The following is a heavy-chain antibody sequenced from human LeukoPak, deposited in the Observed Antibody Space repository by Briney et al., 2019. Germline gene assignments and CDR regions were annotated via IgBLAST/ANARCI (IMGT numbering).Heavy chain of an antibody. CDR3: ARDRGDSSGNDAFDI. Sequence: GGSLRLSCAASGFTFSSYSMNWVRQAPGKGLEWVSSISSSSSYIYYADSVKGRFTISRDNAKNSLYLQMNSLRAEDMAVYYCARDRGDSSGNDAFDIWGQGTMVTVSS. CDR2: ISSSSSYI. J-gene: IGHJ3*02. V-gene: IGHV3-21*01. CDR1: GFTFSSYS. D-gene: IGHD3-22*01.